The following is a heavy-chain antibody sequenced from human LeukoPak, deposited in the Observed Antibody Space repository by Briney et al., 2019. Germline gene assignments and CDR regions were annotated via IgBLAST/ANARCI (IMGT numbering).Heavy chain of an antibody. CDR1: GCMYSSYA. V-gene: IGHV1-69*05. D-gene: IGHD4-23*01. J-gene: IGHJ1*01. CDR2: ILPMTGKA. Sequence: GSSVKVSCKASGCMYSSYAITWARQAPGQGLEWMGGILPMTGKANYAQNFQGRVTIARGESTSTAYMEMSSLRFDDTAVYYCATYGGNTAEYFQLGGRDPRFTVSS. CDR3: ATYGGNTAEYFQL.